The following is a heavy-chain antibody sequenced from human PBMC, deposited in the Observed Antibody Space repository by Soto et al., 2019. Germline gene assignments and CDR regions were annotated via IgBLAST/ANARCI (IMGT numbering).Heavy chain of an antibody. CDR2: IRAYNGNT. CDR1: GYTLTSYG. J-gene: IGHJ6*02. V-gene: IGHV1-18*01. Sequence: ASVKVSCKASGYTLTSYGISWVRQAPGQGLEWKGWIRAYNGNTNYAQKLQGHVTISADKSISTAYLQWSSLKASDTAMYYCARLTSVGVLEWLYHYYGMDVWGQGTTVTVSS. CDR3: ARLTSVGVLEWLYHYYGMDV. D-gene: IGHD3-3*01.